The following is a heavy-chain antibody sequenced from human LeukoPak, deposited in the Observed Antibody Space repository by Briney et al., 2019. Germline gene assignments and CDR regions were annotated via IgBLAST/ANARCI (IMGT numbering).Heavy chain of an antibody. CDR1: GFTFSSYA. CDR3: AKDRRTSEYNFWSGYSYFYYMDV. D-gene: IGHD3-3*01. J-gene: IGHJ6*03. V-gene: IGHV3-23*01. Sequence: QPGGSLRLSCAASGFTFSSYAMSWGRQAPGKGVGGVLAISDSGGSTYYADSVKGRFTIFKDNSKKILYLQMNTLRAEDTAVDYCAKDRRTSEYNFWSGYSYFYYMDVCGKGTTVTVSS. CDR2: ISDSGGST.